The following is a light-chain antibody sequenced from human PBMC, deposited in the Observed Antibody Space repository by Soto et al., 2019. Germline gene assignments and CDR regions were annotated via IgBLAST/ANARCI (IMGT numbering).Light chain of an antibody. J-gene: IGKJ1*01. V-gene: IGKV3-11*01. CDR2: DAS. CDR3: QQRSNWPWT. CDR1: QSVSSY. Sequence: EIVLTQSPATLSLSQGERANVPCRASQSVSSYLAWYQQKTGQAPRLVIYDASNRATGIPARFSGIVSGTDFTLTLSRLEPEECAVYYGQQRSNWPWTGGPVPKGEIK.